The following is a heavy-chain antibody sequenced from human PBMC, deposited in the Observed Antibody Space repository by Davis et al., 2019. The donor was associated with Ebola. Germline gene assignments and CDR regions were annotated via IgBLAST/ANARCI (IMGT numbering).Heavy chain of an antibody. Sequence: AASVKVSCKASGYTFTSYAMHWVRQAPGQRLEWMGWINAGNGNTKYSQKFQGRVTITRDTSASTAYMELRSLRSDDTAVYYCAREYPMAWFDPWGQGTLVTVSS. D-gene: IGHD2-2*01. CDR3: AREYPMAWFDP. CDR2: INAGNGNT. CDR1: GYTFTSYA. J-gene: IGHJ5*02. V-gene: IGHV1-3*01.